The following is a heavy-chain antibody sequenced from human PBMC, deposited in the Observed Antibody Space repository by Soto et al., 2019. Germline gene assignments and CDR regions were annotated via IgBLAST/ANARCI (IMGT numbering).Heavy chain of an antibody. CDR1: GFPFGSHA. CDR2: VSGNGGTT. J-gene: IGHJ6*02. Sequence: GGSLRLSCAASGFPFGSHAMSWVRQAPGNGLEWVSLVSGNGGTTNYADSVKGRFTISRDTSTNTLSLQMDSLRAEDTAVYYCVRPLPSGRNYGLDVWGQGTTVTVSS. CDR3: VRPLPSGRNYGLDV. D-gene: IGHD3-10*01. V-gene: IGHV3-23*01.